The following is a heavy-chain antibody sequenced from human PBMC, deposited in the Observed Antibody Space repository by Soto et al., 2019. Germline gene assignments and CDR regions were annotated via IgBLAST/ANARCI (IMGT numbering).Heavy chain of an antibody. CDR3: ARLTIFGVVSPGSPDY. J-gene: IGHJ4*02. Sequence: GSLKISCKGSGYSFTTYWIGWVRQMPGKGLEWMGVIYPGDSDIRFSPSFQGQVTISADRSISTAYLQWSSLKASDTAMYYCARLTIFGVVSPGSPDYWGQGTLVTVSS. CDR2: IYPGDSDI. V-gene: IGHV5-51*01. D-gene: IGHD3-3*01. CDR1: GYSFTTYW.